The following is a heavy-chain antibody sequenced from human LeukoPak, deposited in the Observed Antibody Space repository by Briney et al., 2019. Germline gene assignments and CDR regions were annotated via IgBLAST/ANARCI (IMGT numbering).Heavy chain of an antibody. CDR1: GGSISSLNYY. CDR2: IYYSGST. CDR3: ARLTANQLLFSRTAYFDY. J-gene: IGHJ4*02. V-gene: IGHV4-39*01. D-gene: IGHD2-2*01. Sequence: PSETLSLTCTVSGGSISSLNYYWGWIRQPPGKGLEWIGSIYYSGSTYYNPSLKSRVTISVDTSKNQFSLKLSSVTAADTAVYYCARLTANQLLFSRTAYFDYWGQGTLVTVSS.